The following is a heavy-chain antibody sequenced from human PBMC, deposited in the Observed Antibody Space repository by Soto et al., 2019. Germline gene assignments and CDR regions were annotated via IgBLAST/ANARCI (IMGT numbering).Heavy chain of an antibody. CDR2: ISYDGSNK. V-gene: IGHV3-30*18. CDR3: AKDQLRGVRGVITYYYGMDV. J-gene: IGHJ6*02. D-gene: IGHD3-10*01. Sequence: QVQLVESGGGVVQPGRSLRLSCAASGFTFSSYGMHWVRQAPGKGLEWVAVISYDGSNKYYADSVKGRFTISRDNSKKPLYLQMNSLRAEDTAVYYCAKDQLRGVRGVITYYYGMDVWGQGTTVTVSS. CDR1: GFTFSSYG.